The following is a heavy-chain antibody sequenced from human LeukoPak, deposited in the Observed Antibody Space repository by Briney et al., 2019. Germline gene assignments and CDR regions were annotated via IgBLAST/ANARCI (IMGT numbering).Heavy chain of an antibody. V-gene: IGHV4-59*01. Sequence: PSETLSLTCTVSGGSISSYYWSWIRQPPGKGLEWIGYIYYSGSTNYNPFLKSRVTISVDTSKNQFSLKLSSVTAADTAVYYCARAVGYDFWSGQGFYYYYYMDVWGKGTTVTVSS. CDR2: IYYSGST. D-gene: IGHD3-3*01. CDR3: ARAVGYDFWSGQGFYYYYYMDV. J-gene: IGHJ6*03. CDR1: GGSISSYY.